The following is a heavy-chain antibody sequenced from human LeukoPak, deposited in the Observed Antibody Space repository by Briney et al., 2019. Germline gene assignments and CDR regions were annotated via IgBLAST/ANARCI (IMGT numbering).Heavy chain of an antibody. CDR2: ISYDGSNK. V-gene: IGHV3-30-3*01. J-gene: IGHJ5*02. Sequence: GGSLRLSCAASGFTFSSYAMHWVRQAPGKGLEWVAVISYDGSNKYYADSVKGRLTISRDNSKNTLYLQMNSLRAEDTAVYYCARDGVPAAIGWFDPWGQGTLVTVAS. CDR3: ARDGVPAAIGWFDP. CDR1: GFTFSSYA. D-gene: IGHD2-2*02.